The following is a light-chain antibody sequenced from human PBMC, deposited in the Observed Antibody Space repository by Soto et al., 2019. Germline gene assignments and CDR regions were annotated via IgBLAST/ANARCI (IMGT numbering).Light chain of an antibody. Sequence: LSQSPGTLSLSPEKRATLSCRASQSVSNNYLAWYQQKPGQAPRLLIFGASNRATGIPDRFSGSGSGTDFTLTINSLEPEDFAVYYCQQRDSWPMTFGQGTRLEI. CDR2: GAS. CDR3: QQRDSWPMT. V-gene: IGKV3D-20*02. CDR1: QSVSNNY. J-gene: IGKJ5*01.